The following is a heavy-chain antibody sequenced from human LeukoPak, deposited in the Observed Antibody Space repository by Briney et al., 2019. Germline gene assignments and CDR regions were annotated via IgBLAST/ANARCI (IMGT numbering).Heavy chain of an antibody. V-gene: IGHV3-48*03. CDR2: ISSSGSTI. CDR1: GFTFSNYE. J-gene: IGHJ5*02. CDR3: ARDPLWFDP. Sequence: PGGSLRLSCAASGFTFSNYEVHWVRQAPGKGLEWVSYISSSGSTIYYADSVKGRFTISRDNAKNSLYLQMNSLRAEDTAVYYCARDPLWFDPWGQGTLVTVSS.